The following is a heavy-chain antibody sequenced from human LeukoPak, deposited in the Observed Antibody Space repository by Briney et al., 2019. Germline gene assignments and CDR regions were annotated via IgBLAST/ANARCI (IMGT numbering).Heavy chain of an antibody. CDR3: AKDQSVVATTFDY. CDR2: ISGSGGST. CDR1: GFTFSSYA. J-gene: IGHJ4*02. Sequence: GGSLRLSCETSGFTFSSYAMSWVRQAPGKGLEWVSAISGSGGSTYYADSVKGRFTISRDNSKNTLYLQMNSLRAEDTAVYYCAKDQSVVATTFDYWGQGTLVTVSS. D-gene: IGHD5-12*01. V-gene: IGHV3-23*01.